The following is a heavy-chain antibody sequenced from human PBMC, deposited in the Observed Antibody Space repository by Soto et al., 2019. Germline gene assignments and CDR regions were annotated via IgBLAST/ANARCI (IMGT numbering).Heavy chain of an antibody. V-gene: IGHV1-69*01. J-gene: IGHJ6*02. CDR1: GGPFLSYA. CDR3: ARGDIVVVPADQPLSKGMDV. CDR2: IIPIFGTA. D-gene: IGHD2-2*01. Sequence: VKVSCKASGGPFLSYASSWVRRPPGQGLEWVGGIIPIFGTANYAQKFHGRVTITADESTSTAYMELSSLRSEDTAVYYCARGDIVVVPADQPLSKGMDVWGQGTTVTVSS.